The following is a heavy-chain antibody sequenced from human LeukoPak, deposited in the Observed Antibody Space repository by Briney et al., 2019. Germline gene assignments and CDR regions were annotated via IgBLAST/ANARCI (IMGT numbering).Heavy chain of an antibody. CDR3: AKDFFILRYFDWLSSYFDY. J-gene: IGHJ4*02. CDR1: GFTFSSYA. CDR2: ISGSGGST. Sequence: RSGGSLRLSCAASGFTFSSYAMSWVRQAPGKGLEWVSAISGSGGSTYYADSVKGRFTISRDNSKNTLYLQMNSLRAEDTAVYYCAKDFFILRYFDWLSSYFDYWGQGTLVTVSS. V-gene: IGHV3-23*01. D-gene: IGHD3-9*01.